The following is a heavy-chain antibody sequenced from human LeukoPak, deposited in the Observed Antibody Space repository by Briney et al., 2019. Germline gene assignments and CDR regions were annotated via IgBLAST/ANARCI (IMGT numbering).Heavy chain of an antibody. Sequence: GGSLRLSCAASMFTFSSNYMSWVRQAPGKGLEWVSVIYSGGSTYHADSVKGRFTISRDNSKNTLYLQMNSLRAEDTAAYYCARGGNSALWYWGQGTLVTVSS. D-gene: IGHD4-23*01. CDR2: IYSGGST. CDR1: MFTFSSNY. V-gene: IGHV3-53*01. J-gene: IGHJ4*02. CDR3: ARGGNSALWY.